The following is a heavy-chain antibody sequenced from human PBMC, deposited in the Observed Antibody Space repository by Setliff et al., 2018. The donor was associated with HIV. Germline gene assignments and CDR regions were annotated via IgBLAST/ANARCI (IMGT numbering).Heavy chain of an antibody. Sequence: GGSLRLSCSASGFSFSNYAMGWVRQGPGKGLEWVSAISVSGGNTYYTDSVKGRFTISRDNSKNTLYLQMNSLTAEDTAVYYCARGRLPTGMDVWGKGTTVTVSS. CDR1: GFSFSNYA. CDR3: ARGRLPTGMDV. V-gene: IGHV3-23*01. D-gene: IGHD4-17*01. CDR2: ISVSGGNT. J-gene: IGHJ6*04.